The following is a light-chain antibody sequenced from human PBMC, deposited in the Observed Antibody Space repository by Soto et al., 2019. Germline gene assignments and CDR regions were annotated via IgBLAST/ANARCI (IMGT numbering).Light chain of an antibody. CDR2: DAS. CDR1: QSVSSY. CDR3: QQRSNWPLT. J-gene: IGKJ4*01. Sequence: EIVLTQSPATLSLSPGDRATLSCRASQSVSSYLAWYQQKPGKAPRLLIYDASNMATGIPARFSGSGSGTDFTLTISSLEPEDFAVYYCQQRSNWPLTFGGGTKVEIK. V-gene: IGKV3-11*01.